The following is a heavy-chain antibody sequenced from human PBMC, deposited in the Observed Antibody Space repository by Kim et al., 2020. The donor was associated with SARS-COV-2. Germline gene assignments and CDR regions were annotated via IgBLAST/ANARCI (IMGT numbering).Heavy chain of an antibody. D-gene: IGHD6-19*01. J-gene: IGHJ5*02. CDR3: AKMGEGLGSSGWTNWFDP. Sequence: GGSLRLSCAASGFTFSSYAMSWVRQAPGKGLEWVSAISGSGGSTYYADSVKGRFTISRDNSKNTLYLQMNSLRAEDTAVYYCAKMGEGLGSSGWTNWFDPWGQGTLVTVSS. V-gene: IGHV3-23*01. CDR2: ISGSGGST. CDR1: GFTFSSYA.